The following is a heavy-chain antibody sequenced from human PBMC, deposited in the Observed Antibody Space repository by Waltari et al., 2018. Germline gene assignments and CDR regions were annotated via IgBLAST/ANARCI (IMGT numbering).Heavy chain of an antibody. CDR1: GGTFSSYA. CDR3: ARGREVRGDRGGSNWFDP. J-gene: IGHJ5*02. CDR2: IIPIFGTA. V-gene: IGHV1-69*01. Sequence: QVQLVQSGAEVKKPGSSVKVSCKASGGTFSSYAISWVRQAPGQGLEWMGGIIPIFGTANYAQKFQGRVTSTADEATSTAYMALGSLRSEDTAVYYCARGREVRGDRGGSNWFDPWGQGTLVTVSS. D-gene: IGHD3-10*01.